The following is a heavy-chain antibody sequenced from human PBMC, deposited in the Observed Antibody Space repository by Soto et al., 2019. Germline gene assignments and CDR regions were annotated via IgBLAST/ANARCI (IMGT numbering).Heavy chain of an antibody. D-gene: IGHD3-9*01. CDR1: DDSINSDKYY. Sequence: SETLSLTCSVSDDSINSDKYYWGWIRQPPGKGLEWIGSIYYRGNAYYNPSLQTRVTISLDKSRSQFSLKLNSVTAADTAVYFCARSPFDWLLYGYFDYWGQGTLVTVSS. V-gene: IGHV4-39*01. CDR2: IYYRGNA. CDR3: ARSPFDWLLYGYFDY. J-gene: IGHJ4*02.